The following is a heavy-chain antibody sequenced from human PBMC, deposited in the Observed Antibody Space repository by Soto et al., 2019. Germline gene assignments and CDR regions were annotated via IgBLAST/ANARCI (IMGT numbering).Heavy chain of an antibody. D-gene: IGHD6-19*01. CDR3: ARLVEQWLGYYYYYGMDV. CDR2: IYYSGST. V-gene: IGHV4-39*01. Sequence: SETLSLTCTVSGGSISSSSYYWGWLRQPPGKGLGWIGSIYYSGSTYYNPSLKSRVTISVDTSKNQFSLKLSSVTAADTAVYYCARLVEQWLGYYYYYGMDVWGQGTTVTVSS. J-gene: IGHJ6*02. CDR1: GGSISSSSYY.